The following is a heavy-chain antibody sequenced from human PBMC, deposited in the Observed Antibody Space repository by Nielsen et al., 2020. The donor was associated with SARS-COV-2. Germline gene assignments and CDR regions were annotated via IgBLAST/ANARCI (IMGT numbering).Heavy chain of an antibody. CDR3: AREKSGLVSFDY. CDR1: GFTFSRFG. J-gene: IGHJ4*02. D-gene: IGHD3-16*01. V-gene: IGHV3-30*03. Sequence: GGSLRLSCAASGFTFSRFGMHWVRQAPGKGLEWVALISYDGSDQYYEDSLKGRFTISRDNSKNIVYLQMNSLRAEDTAVYFCAREKSGLVSFDYWGQGALVTVSS. CDR2: ISYDGSDQ.